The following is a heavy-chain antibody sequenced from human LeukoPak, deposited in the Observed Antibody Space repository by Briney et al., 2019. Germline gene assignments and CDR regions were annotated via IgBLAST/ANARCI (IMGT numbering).Heavy chain of an antibody. V-gene: IGHV3-30-3*01. D-gene: IGHD3-10*01. CDR1: GFTFSSYA. J-gene: IGHJ4*02. CDR3: ARDRGFVEFFDY. Sequence: PGGSLRLSCAASGFTFSSYAMHWVRQAPGKGLEWVAVISYDGSNKYYADSVKGRFTISRDNSKNTLYLQMNILRAEDPAVYYCARDRGFVEFFDYWGQGTLVTVHS. CDR2: ISYDGSNK.